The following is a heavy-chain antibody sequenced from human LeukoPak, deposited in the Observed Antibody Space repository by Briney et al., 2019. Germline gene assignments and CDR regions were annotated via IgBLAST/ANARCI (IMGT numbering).Heavy chain of an antibody. V-gene: IGHV4-39*07. Sequence: PSETLSLTCTVSGDSSSNSLYYWGWIRQPPGKGLEWIGSIDYSGSTYYNPSLKSRATISVDTSKNQFSLKLSSVTAADTAVYYCARVVEAVRYWGQGTLVTVSS. CDR3: ARVVEAVRY. CDR1: GDSSSNSLYY. J-gene: IGHJ4*02. D-gene: IGHD2-15*01. CDR2: IDYSGST.